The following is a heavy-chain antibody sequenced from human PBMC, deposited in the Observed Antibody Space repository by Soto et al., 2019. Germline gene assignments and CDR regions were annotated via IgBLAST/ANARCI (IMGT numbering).Heavy chain of an antibody. CDR1: GFTFSSYS. V-gene: IGHV3-21*01. Sequence: EVQLVESGGGLVKPGGSLRLSCAASGFTFSSYSMNWVRQAPGKGLEWVSSISSSSSYIYYADSVKGRFTISRDNAKNSLYLQMNSLRAEETAVYYCARDAAAARRDYYYGMDVWGQGTTVTVSS. D-gene: IGHD6-6*01. CDR2: ISSSSSYI. CDR3: ARDAAAARRDYYYGMDV. J-gene: IGHJ6*02.